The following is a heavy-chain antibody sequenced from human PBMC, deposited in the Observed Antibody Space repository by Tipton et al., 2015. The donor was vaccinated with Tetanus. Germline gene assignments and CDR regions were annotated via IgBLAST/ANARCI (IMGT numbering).Heavy chain of an antibody. D-gene: IGHD3-16*02. CDR1: GFVFTNYI. Sequence: SLRLSCAASGGGYGFVFTNYIMNWVRQAPGKGLEWVSSISGTGVNIYYADSVRGRFTIFRDNTNNSVYLLMNSLRAEDTAVYYCAKDPVMITFGGVIVKLYGMDVWGQGTTVTVSS. J-gene: IGHJ6*02. CDR2: ISGTGVNI. CDR3: AKDPVMITFGGVIVKLYGMDV. V-gene: IGHV3-21*04.